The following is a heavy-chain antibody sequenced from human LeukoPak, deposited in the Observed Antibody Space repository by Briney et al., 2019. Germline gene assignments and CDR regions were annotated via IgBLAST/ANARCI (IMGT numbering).Heavy chain of an antibody. V-gene: IGHV3-7*01. CDR1: GFTFSSYW. CDR3: ARGRGYCSGGGCHMDV. J-gene: IGHJ6*03. CDR2: IKQDGSEK. D-gene: IGHD2-15*01. Sequence: PGGSLRLSCAASGFTFSSYWMTWVRQAPGKGLEWVANIKQDGSEKYYVDSVKGRFTISRDNAKNSLFLQMNSLRAEDTAAYYCARGRGYCSGGGCHMDVWGKGTTVTVSS.